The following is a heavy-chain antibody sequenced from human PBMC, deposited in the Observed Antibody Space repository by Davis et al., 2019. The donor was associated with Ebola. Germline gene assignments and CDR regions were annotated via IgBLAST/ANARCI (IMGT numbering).Heavy chain of an antibody. CDR1: GGSISSYY. D-gene: IGHD1-26*01. J-gene: IGHJ5*02. V-gene: IGHV4-34*01. CDR3: ARGPHHQGVDP. Sequence: MPSETLSLTCTVSGGSISSYYWSWIRQPPGKGLEWIGEINHSGSTNYNPSLKSRVTISVDTSKNQFSLKLSSVTAADTAVYYCARGPHHQGVDPWGQGTLVTVSS. CDR2: INHSGST.